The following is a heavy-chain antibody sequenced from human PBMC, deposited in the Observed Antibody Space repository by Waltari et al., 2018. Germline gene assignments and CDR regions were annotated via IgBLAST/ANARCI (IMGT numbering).Heavy chain of an antibody. Sequence: VQLVQSGPEVKKPGASVKVSCKTSGYNFVGYGISWVRQAPGQGLEWMGYSTTCNGKAKYAEKFQGRLTLTTDTSTSTAYLEVRSLTPDDTAVYYCARDRIRKDFWGQGALVTVSS. CDR1: GYNFVGYG. CDR3: ARDRIRKDF. J-gene: IGHJ4*02. V-gene: IGHV1-18*01. CDR2: STTCNGKA. D-gene: IGHD3-10*01.